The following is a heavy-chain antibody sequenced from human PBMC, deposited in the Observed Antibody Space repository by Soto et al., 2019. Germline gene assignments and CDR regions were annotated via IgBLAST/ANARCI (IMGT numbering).Heavy chain of an antibody. CDR2: ISAYNGNT. D-gene: IGHD3-22*01. V-gene: IGHV1-18*01. CDR1: GYTFTSYG. J-gene: IGHJ1*01. Sequence: GASVKVSCKASGYTFTSYGISWVRQAPGQGLEWMGWISAYNGNTNYAQKLQGRVTMTTDTSTSTAYMELRGLRSDDTAVYYCARVEGITMIVVVPPQHWGQGTLVTVSS. CDR3: ARVEGITMIVVVPPQH.